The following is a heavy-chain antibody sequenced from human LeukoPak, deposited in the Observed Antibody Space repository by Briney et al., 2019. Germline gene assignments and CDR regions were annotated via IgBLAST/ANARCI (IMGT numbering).Heavy chain of an antibody. CDR2: INHSGST. CDR1: GGSFSGYY. Sequence: SETLSLTCAVYGGSFSGYYWSWIRQPPGKGLEWIGEINHSGSTNYNPSLRSRVTISVDTSKNQFSLKLSSVTAADTAVYYCARRRAWLQLLIEGAFDIWGQGTMVTVSS. D-gene: IGHD5-24*01. V-gene: IGHV4-34*01. J-gene: IGHJ3*02. CDR3: ARRRAWLQLLIEGAFDI.